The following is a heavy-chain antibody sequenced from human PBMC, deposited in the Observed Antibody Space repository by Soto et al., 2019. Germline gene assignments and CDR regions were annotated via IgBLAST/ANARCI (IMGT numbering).Heavy chain of an antibody. Sequence: QVQLQQWGAGLLKPSETLSLTCAAYGGSFSGYQCRWIRQPPGKGLEWIGEINYSGRTKYNPSLKSLVTISVDTSKNQFSRKLSSVTAADTAVYYCARCGDQHLPGGWFDPWGQGTLVTVSS. D-gene: IGHD6-13*01. CDR1: GGSFSGYQ. CDR2: INYSGRT. J-gene: IGHJ5*02. CDR3: ARCGDQHLPGGWFDP. V-gene: IGHV4-34*02.